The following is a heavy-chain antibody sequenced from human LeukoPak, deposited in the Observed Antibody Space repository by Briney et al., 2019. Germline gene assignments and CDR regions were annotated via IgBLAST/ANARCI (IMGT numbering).Heavy chain of an antibody. V-gene: IGHV3-30*18. J-gene: IGHJ4*02. D-gene: IGHD3-10*01. CDR3: ANGGSGYFDY. Sequence: GGSLRLSCAASGFTFSSYGMHWVRQAPGKGLEWVAVISYDGSNKYYADSVKGRFTISRDNSKNTLYLQMNSLRAEDTAVYYCANGGSGYFDYWGQGTLVTVSS. CDR1: GFTFSSYG. CDR2: ISYDGSNK.